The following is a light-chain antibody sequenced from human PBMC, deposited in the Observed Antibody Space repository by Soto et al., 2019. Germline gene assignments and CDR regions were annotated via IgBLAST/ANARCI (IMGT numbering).Light chain of an antibody. Sequence: QSVLTQPASVSGSPGHSITISCTGTSSDVGGYNYVSWYQQHPGNAPRLMIYEVNNRPSGVPNRFSGSKSGNTASLTISGLQAEDDADYYCSSKTSRRTPFVFGTGTKVTVL. CDR1: SSDVGGYNY. J-gene: IGLJ1*01. CDR3: SSKTSRRTPFV. V-gene: IGLV2-14*01. CDR2: EVN.